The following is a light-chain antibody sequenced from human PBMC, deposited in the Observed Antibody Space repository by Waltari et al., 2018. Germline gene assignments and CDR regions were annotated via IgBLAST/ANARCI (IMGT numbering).Light chain of an antibody. J-gene: IGKJ4*01. Sequence: EIVLTQSPATLSLSPGERATLSCRASQSVSTYLAWYQKKPGQPPRLLILDASRRAAGGPARFSGSGSGTAFTLTISSREPEDFAVYYCQQRSDWPPLTYGGGTKVEIK. V-gene: IGKV3-11*01. CDR3: QQRSDWPPLT. CDR1: QSVSTY. CDR2: DAS.